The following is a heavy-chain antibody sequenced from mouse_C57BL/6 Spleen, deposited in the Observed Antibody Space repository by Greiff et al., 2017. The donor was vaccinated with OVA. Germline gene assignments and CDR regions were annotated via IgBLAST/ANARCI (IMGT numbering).Heavy chain of an antibody. D-gene: IGHD4-1*01. CDR2: IDPSDSYT. Sequence: QVQLQQPGAELVMPGASVKLSCKASGYTFTSYWMHWVKQRPGQGLEWIGEIDPSDSYTNYNQKFKGKSTLTVDKSSSTAYMQLSSLTSEDSAVYYCARSWDFNPDFDVWGTGTTVTVSS. V-gene: IGHV1-69*01. CDR1: GYTFTSYW. CDR3: ARSWDFNPDFDV. J-gene: IGHJ1*03.